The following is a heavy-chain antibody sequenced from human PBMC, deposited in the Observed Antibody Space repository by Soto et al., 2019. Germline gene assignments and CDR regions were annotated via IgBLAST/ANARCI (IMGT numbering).Heavy chain of an antibody. V-gene: IGHV4-30-4*01. CDR1: GASISSGDSF. CDR2: IYSSGST. J-gene: IGHJ5*02. CDR3: ASLNLSFDP. Sequence: QVQLQEPGPGLVKPSQTLSLTCTVSGASISSGDSFWSWIRQPPGKGLEWIAYIYSSGSTYYNPSLKRRVAISIDTSKNQFSLNLSSLTAADTAVYYCASLNLSFDPWGQGTLVTVSS.